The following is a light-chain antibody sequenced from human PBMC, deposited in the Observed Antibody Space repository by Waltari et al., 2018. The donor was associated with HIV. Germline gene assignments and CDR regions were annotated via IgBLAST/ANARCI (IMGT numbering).Light chain of an antibody. J-gene: IGLJ2*01. CDR3: SSYSASGTLVL. V-gene: IGLV2-14*01. CDR2: EVK. Sequence: QSALTQPASVSGSPGQSISISCRGTSSDVGASDYVSWYHQHPGEAPTLILYEVKKRPLGISNRFSGSKSGNTAYLTISGLQVEDEAHYYCSSYSASGTLVLFGGGTRLTVL. CDR1: SSDVGASDY.